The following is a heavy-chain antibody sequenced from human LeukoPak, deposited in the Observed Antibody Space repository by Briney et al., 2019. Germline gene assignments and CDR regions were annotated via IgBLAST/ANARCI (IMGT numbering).Heavy chain of an antibody. D-gene: IGHD4-23*01. J-gene: IGHJ4*02. CDR3: ARVYYGGSDY. Sequence: PGGSLRLSCAASGFSFSSYTMNWVRQAPGKGLEWVSSISSRSTYIYYADSLKGRFTISRDNAKNSLYLQMNRLRAEDTAVYYCARVYYGGSDYWGQGTLVTVSS. V-gene: IGHV3-21*01. CDR2: ISSRSTYI. CDR1: GFSFSSYT.